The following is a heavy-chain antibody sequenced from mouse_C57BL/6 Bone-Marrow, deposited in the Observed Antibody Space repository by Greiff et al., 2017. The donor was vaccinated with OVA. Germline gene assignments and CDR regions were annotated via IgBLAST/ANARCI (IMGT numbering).Heavy chain of an antibody. J-gene: IGHJ2*01. CDR1: GYTSTSYW. Sequence: VKLQQSGAELVKPGASVKLSCKASGYTSTSYWMQWVKQSPGQGLEWIGEIDPSDSYTNYNQKFKGKATLTVDTSSRTAYMQLSSLTSEDSAVYYCASGNYPGYFDYWGQGTTLTVSS. CDR3: ASGNYPGYFDY. V-gene: IGHV1-50*01. CDR2: IDPSDSYT. D-gene: IGHD2-1*01.